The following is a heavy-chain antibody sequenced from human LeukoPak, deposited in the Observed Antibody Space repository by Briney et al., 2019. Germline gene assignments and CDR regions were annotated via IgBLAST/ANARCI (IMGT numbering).Heavy chain of an antibody. Sequence: GASVKVSCKASGATFSSYAISWVRQAPGQGLEWMGGIIPIFGTANYAQKFQGRVTITADKSTSTAYMELSSLRSEDTAVYYCARGYSSGWYEGHFDYWGQGTLVTVSS. CDR3: ARGYSSGWYEGHFDY. D-gene: IGHD6-19*01. CDR1: GATFSSYA. V-gene: IGHV1-69*06. CDR2: IIPIFGTA. J-gene: IGHJ4*02.